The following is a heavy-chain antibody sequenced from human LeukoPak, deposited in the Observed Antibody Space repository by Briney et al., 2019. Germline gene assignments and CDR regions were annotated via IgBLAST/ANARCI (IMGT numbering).Heavy chain of an antibody. V-gene: IGHV4-59*11. D-gene: IGHD4-23*01. J-gene: IGHJ4*02. CDR3: ARKLGGYLFDY. CDR2: IYYSGST. Sequence: SETLSLTCTVSGGSISSHYWSWIRQPPGKGLEWIGYIYYSGSTNYNPSLKSRVTISVDTSKNQFSLKLSSVTAADTAVYHCARKLGGYLFDYWGQGTLVTVSS. CDR1: GGSISSHY.